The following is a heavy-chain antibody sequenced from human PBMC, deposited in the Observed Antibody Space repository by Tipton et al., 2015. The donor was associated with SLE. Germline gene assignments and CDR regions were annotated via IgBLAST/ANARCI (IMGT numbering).Heavy chain of an antibody. V-gene: IGHV4-59*01. Sequence: TLSLTCTVSGGSISSYYWSWIRQPPGKGLEWIGYIYYSGSTNYNPSLKSRVTISVDTSKNQFSLKLNSVTAADTAVYYCARDGSAFDIWGQGTMVTVSS. CDR2: IYYSGST. D-gene: IGHD1-14*01. CDR1: GGSISSYY. CDR3: ARDGSAFDI. J-gene: IGHJ3*02.